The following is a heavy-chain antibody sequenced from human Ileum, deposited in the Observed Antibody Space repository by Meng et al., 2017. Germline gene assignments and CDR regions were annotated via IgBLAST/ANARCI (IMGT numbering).Heavy chain of an antibody. CDR2: ERT. D-gene: IGHD1-26*01. CDR1: GGSVSGAGYQ. Sequence: ESESCRVRPLESTSVVCILSGGSVSGAGYQWVWIGQPPWKGLALIGYERTNYNPSLKSRVTISLDTFRNQFSLSLSSVTAADTAVYYCARDHMGSLDYWGQGILVTVSS. CDR3: ARDHMGSLDY. V-gene: IGHV4-61*08. J-gene: IGHJ4*02.